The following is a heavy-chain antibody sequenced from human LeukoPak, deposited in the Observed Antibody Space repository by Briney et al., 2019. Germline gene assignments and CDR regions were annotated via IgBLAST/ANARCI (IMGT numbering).Heavy chain of an antibody. J-gene: IGHJ4*02. CDR2: IHPNSGAT. CDR1: GYTFSGFY. V-gene: IGHV1-2*02. D-gene: IGHD6-19*01. Sequence: ASVKVSCKTSGYTFSGFYLHWVRQAPGQGLEWMGWIHPNSGATNDAQKFQGRITMTRDTSINTAYMELSGLTSDDTAVYYCARNGIAVAGYDYWGQGTVVCVSS. CDR3: ARNGIAVAGYDY.